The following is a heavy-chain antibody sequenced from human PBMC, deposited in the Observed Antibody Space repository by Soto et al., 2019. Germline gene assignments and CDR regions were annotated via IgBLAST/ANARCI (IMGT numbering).Heavy chain of an antibody. CDR2: MDYSGST. CDR1: GGSISASSYY. V-gene: IGHV4-39*01. Sequence: SETLSLTCTVSGGSISASSYYWGWIRQPPGKGLEWIGSMDYSGSTYYNPSLKSRVTISVDTSKNQFSLKLSSLTAADTAIYYCAIRGASQWLKSWGQGTLVTVSS. CDR3: AIRGASQWLKS. D-gene: IGHD6-19*01. J-gene: IGHJ5*02.